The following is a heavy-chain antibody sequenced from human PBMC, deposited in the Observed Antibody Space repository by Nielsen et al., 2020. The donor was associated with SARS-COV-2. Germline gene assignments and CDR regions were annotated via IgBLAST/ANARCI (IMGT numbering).Heavy chain of an antibody. D-gene: IGHD3-3*01. CDR3: ARVPDFWSGYYVHYMDV. CDR2: ISYDGSNK. Sequence: WIRQPPGKGLEWVAVISYDGSNKYYADSVKGRFTISRDNSKNTLYLQMNSLRAEDTAVYYCARVPDFWSGYYVHYMDVWGKGTTVTVSS. J-gene: IGHJ6*03. V-gene: IGHV3-30-3*01.